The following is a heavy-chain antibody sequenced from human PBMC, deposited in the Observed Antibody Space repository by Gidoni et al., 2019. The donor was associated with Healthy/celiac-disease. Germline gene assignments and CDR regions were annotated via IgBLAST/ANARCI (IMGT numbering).Heavy chain of an antibody. CDR1: GFTFSSYA. D-gene: IGHD3-22*01. J-gene: IGHJ4*02. Sequence: QVQLVESGGGVVQPGRSLRLACAASGFTFSSYAMHWVRQAPGQGLEWVAVISYDGSNKYYADSVKGRFTISRDNSKNTLYRQMNSLRAEDTAGYYCARGQSYYYDSSGYYGYWGQGTLVTVSS. CDR2: ISYDGSNK. CDR3: ARGQSYYYDSSGYYGY. V-gene: IGHV3-30-3*01.